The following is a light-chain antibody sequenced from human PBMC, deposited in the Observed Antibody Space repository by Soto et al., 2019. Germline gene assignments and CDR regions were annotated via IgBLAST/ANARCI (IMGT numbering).Light chain of an antibody. V-gene: IGKV1-27*01. CDR3: QKYDIAPFT. J-gene: IGKJ3*01. CDR1: QGFSNY. Sequence: DIQTTQSPSSLSASVGDRVAITCRASQGFSNYLAWYQQRPGNAPKLLIYAASTLQSGVPSRFSGSGSGTDFTLTISGLQPEDVATYYCQKYDIAPFTFGPGTKVDI. CDR2: AAS.